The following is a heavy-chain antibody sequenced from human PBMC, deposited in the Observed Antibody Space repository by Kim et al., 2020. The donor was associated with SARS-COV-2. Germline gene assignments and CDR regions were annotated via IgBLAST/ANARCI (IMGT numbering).Heavy chain of an antibody. D-gene: IGHD3-22*01. V-gene: IGHV4-31*03. CDR2: IYYSGST. J-gene: IGHJ4*02. Sequence: SETLSLTCTVSGGSISSGGYYWSWIRQHPGKGLEWIGYIYYSGSTYYNPSLKSRVTISVDTSKNQFSLKLSSVTAADTAVYYCARVGDSSGYYYGYFAYWGQGTLGTVS. CDR1: GGSISSGGYY. CDR3: ARVGDSSGYYYGYFAY.